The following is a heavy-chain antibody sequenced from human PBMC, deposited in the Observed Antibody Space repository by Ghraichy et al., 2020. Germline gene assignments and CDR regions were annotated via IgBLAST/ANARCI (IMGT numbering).Heavy chain of an antibody. J-gene: IGHJ4*02. CDR2: FDPEDGET. D-gene: IGHD6-13*01. V-gene: IGHV1-24*01. CDR3: ATDPLSSWYGDY. Sequence: ASVKVSCKVSGYTLTELSMHWVRQAPGKGLEWMGGFDPEDGETIYAQKFQGRVTMTEDTSTDTAYMELSSLRSEDTAVYYCATDPLSSWYGDYWGQGTLVTVSS. CDR1: GYTLTELS.